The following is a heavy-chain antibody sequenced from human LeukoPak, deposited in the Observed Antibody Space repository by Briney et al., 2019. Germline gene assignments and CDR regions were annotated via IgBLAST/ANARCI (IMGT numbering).Heavy chain of an antibody. CDR3: AKDQGLAAAGTGDFDY. J-gene: IGHJ4*02. D-gene: IGHD6-13*01. Sequence: PGRSLRLSCAASGFTFSSYGMHWVRQAPGKRLEWVAVIWYDGSNKYYADSVKGRFTISRDNSKNTLYLQMNSLRAEDTAVYYCAKDQGLAAAGTGDFDYWGQGTLVTVSS. V-gene: IGHV3-33*06. CDR1: GFTFSSYG. CDR2: IWYDGSNK.